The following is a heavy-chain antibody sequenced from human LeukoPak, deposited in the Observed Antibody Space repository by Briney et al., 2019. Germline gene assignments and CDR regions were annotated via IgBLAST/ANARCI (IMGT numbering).Heavy chain of an antibody. D-gene: IGHD3-22*01. Sequence: GGSLRLSCAASGFTFSRYWMYWVRQAPGKGLVWVSGINSDGRSTRYADSVQGRFTISRDNAKNTLYLQMNSLRAEDTAVYYCARDIYYYDSSGYYFPGGSDYWGQGTLVTVSS. CDR3: ARDIYYYDSSGYYFPGGSDY. V-gene: IGHV3-74*01. CDR2: INSDGRST. J-gene: IGHJ4*02. CDR1: GFTFSRYW.